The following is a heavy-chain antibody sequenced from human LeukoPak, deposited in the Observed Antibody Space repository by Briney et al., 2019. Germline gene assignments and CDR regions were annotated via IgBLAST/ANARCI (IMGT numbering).Heavy chain of an antibody. CDR3: ARWVGAVAFDI. V-gene: IGHV4-39*01. CDR2: IYHSGST. CDR1: GGPISSSSYY. D-gene: IGHD1-26*01. J-gene: IGHJ3*02. Sequence: SETLSLTCTVSGGPISSSSYYWGWIRQPPGKGLEWIGSIYHSGSTYYNPSLKSRVTISVDTSKNQFSLKLSSVTAADTAVYYCARWVGAVAFDIWGQGTMVTVSS.